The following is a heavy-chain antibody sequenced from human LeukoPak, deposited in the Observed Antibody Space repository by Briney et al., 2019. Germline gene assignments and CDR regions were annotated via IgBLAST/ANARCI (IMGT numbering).Heavy chain of an antibody. D-gene: IGHD3-16*01. CDR2: ISGSGGST. CDR3: AKGPGGSVRAHFDY. CDR1: GFTFSSYA. Sequence: GGSLRLSCAASGFTFSSYAMSWVRQAPGKGLEWVSAISGSGGSTYYTDSVKGRFTISRDNSKNTLYLQMNSLRAEDTAVYYCAKGPGGSVRAHFDYWGQGTLVTVSS. V-gene: IGHV3-23*01. J-gene: IGHJ4*02.